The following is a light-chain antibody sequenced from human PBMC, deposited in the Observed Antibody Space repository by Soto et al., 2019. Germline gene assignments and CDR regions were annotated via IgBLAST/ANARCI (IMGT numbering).Light chain of an antibody. CDR1: QDLSRC. CDR2: ATS. J-gene: IGKJ4*01. V-gene: IGKV1-12*01. Sequence: DIQMTQSPSSVSASVGDRVIITCRASQDLSRCLAWYQQKAGKAPQLLIYATSTLQSGVPSRFSGSGSGTEFTLTIVRLQPEDFATYYCQQANSFPPTLGGGTRVEIK. CDR3: QQANSFPPT.